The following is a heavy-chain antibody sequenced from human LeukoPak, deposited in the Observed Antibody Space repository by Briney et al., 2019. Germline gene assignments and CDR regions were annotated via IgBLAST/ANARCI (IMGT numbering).Heavy chain of an antibody. J-gene: IGHJ4*02. CDR3: AKDSYYDVWSGSPFPGRFDY. V-gene: IGHV3-9*01. D-gene: IGHD3-3*01. CDR2: ISWNSGSI. CDR1: GFTFDDYA. Sequence: GRSLRLSCAASGFTFDDYAMHWVRQAPGKGLEWVSGISWNSGSIGYADSVKGRFTISRDNAKNSLYLQMNSLRAEDTALYYCAKDSYYDVWSGSPFPGRFDYWGQGTLVTVSS.